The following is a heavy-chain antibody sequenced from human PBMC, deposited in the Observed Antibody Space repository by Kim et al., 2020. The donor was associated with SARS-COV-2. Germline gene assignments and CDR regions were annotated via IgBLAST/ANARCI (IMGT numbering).Heavy chain of an antibody. D-gene: IGHD3-3*01. V-gene: IGHV4-34*01. J-gene: IGHJ4*01. Sequence: SETLSLTCAVYGGSFSGYYWSWIRQPPGKGLEWIGEINHSGSTNYNPSLGSRITISIDTSKNHFSLTLNSVTAADTAVYYCAIPVTIFGAVFKGAFDSWG. CDR3: AIPVTIFGAVFKGAFDS. CDR2: INHSGST. CDR1: GGSFSGYY.